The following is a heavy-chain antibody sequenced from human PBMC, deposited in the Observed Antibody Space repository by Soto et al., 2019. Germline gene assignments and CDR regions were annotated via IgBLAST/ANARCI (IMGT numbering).Heavy chain of an antibody. J-gene: IGHJ4*02. D-gene: IGHD5-12*01. Sequence: QVQLVQSGAEVKKPGSSVKVSCKASGGTFSSYAISWVRQAPGQGLEWMGGIIPIFGTANYAQKFQGRVTITADESTSTAYMELSSLRSEDTAVYYCARVVDGYKGGYFDYWGQGTLVTVSS. CDR2: IIPIFGTA. CDR3: ARVVDGYKGGYFDY. CDR1: GGTFSSYA. V-gene: IGHV1-69*12.